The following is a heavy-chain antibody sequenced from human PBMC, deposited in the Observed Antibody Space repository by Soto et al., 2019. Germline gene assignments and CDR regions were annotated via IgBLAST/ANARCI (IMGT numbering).Heavy chain of an antibody. V-gene: IGHV3-23*01. J-gene: IGHJ4*02. CDR2: IGESGGST. D-gene: IGHD5-18*01. Sequence: PGGSLRLSCAASGFTFSSYAMSWVRLAPGKGLEWVSVIGESGGSTYYADSVKGRFTISRDNSKNTLYLQMNSLRAEDTAVYYCAKGGRIQLWPFDYWGQGTLVTVSS. CDR1: GFTFSSYA. CDR3: AKGGRIQLWPFDY.